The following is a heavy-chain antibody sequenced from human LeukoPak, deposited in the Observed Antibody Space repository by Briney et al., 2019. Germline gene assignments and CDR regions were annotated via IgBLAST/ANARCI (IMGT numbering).Heavy chain of an antibody. D-gene: IGHD2-2*01. CDR1: GYTFTSYG. CDR3: ARDLIVPAAPYYFDY. Sequence: GASVKVSCKASGYTFTSYGISWVRQAPGQGLEWMGWISVYNCNTNYAQKLQGRITMTTDTSTSTAYMELRSLRSDDTAVYYCARDLIVPAAPYYFDYWGQGTLVSVSS. J-gene: IGHJ4*02. V-gene: IGHV1-18*04. CDR2: ISVYNCNT.